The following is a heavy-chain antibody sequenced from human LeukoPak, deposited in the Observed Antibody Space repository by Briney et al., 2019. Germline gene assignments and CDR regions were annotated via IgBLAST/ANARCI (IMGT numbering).Heavy chain of an antibody. CDR3: AKDADSYYGSGNSMDV. J-gene: IGHJ6*03. V-gene: IGHV3-74*01. D-gene: IGHD3-10*01. CDR1: GFTFSNYW. Sequence: GGSLRLSCAASGFTFSNYWMHWVRQAPGKGLVWVSRINSDGSSTSYADSVKGRFTISRDNAKNTLYLQMNSLRAEDTAVYYCAKDADSYYGSGNSMDVWGKGITVTISS. CDR2: INSDGSST.